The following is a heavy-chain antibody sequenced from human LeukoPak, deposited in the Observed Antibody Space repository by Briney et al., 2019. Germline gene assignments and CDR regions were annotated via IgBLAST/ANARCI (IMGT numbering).Heavy chain of an antibody. CDR1: GYSFTSYY. D-gene: IGHD3-22*01. CDR2: INPSGGST. Sequence: GASVKVSCKASGYSFTSYYMHWVRQAPGQGLEWMGIINPSGGSTSYAQEFQGRVTMTRDTSTSTVYMELSSLRSDDTAVYYCARPSSGGYYDSSGFYYAGLDYWGQGTLVTVSS. V-gene: IGHV1-46*01. CDR3: ARPSSGGYYDSSGFYYAGLDY. J-gene: IGHJ4*02.